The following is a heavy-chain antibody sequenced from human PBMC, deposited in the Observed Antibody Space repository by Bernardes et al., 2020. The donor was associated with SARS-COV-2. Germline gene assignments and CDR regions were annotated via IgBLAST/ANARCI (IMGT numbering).Heavy chain of an antibody. CDR2: ISSSGSYT. D-gene: IGHD6-13*01. J-gene: IGHJ5*02. CDR3: ASGSGAAARRNWFDP. CDR1: GFTFSDYY. V-gene: IGHV3-11*06. Sequence: GGSLRLSRAASGFTFSDYYMNWIRQAPGKGLEWVSYISSSGSYTNYADSVKGRFTISRDNTKNSLFLQMNSLRAEDTAVYYCASGSGAAARRNWFDPWGQGTLVTVSS.